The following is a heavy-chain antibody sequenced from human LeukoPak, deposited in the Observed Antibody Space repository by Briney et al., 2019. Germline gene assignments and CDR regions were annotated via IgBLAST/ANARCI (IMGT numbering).Heavy chain of an antibody. J-gene: IGHJ4*02. Sequence: SQTLSLTCTVSGGSISSGSYYWSWIRQPAGKGLEWIGRIYTSGSTNYNPSLKSRVTISVDTSKNQFSLKLSSVTAADTAVYYCAREEKWLAHFDYWGQGTLVTVSS. CDR1: GGSISSGSYY. V-gene: IGHV4-61*02. CDR3: AREEKWLAHFDY. D-gene: IGHD3-22*01. CDR2: IYTSGST.